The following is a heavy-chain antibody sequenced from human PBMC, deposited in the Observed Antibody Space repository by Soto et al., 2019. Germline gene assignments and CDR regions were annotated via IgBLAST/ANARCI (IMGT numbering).Heavy chain of an antibody. J-gene: IGHJ4*02. V-gene: IGHV6-1*01. Sequence: QVQLQQSGPGLVKPSQTLSLTCAISGDSVSSNSAAWNWIRQSTPRGLEWLGRTYYRPKWYHDYAVSVKSRITIKPDTSKNQFSLQLKSVTPEDTAVYYCAREELGIRGHIDCWGQGTLITVSS. CDR1: GDSVSSNSAA. CDR3: AREELGIRGHIDC. D-gene: IGHD1-7*01. CDR2: TYYRPKWYH.